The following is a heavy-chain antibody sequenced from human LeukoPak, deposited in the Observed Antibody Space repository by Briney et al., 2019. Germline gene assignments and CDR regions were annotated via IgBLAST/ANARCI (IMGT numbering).Heavy chain of an antibody. Sequence: QTGGSLRLSCAASGFTLSDSAMHWVRQASGKGLEWVGRIRSKTKSYATAYAASVKGRFTISRDDSKNTAYLQMNSLQTEDTAVYYCTTRRWAQEMATIPYYFNYWGQGTLVTVSS. V-gene: IGHV3-73*01. CDR2: IRSKTKSYAT. CDR3: TTRRWAQEMATIPYYFNY. D-gene: IGHD5-24*01. J-gene: IGHJ4*02. CDR1: GFTLSDSA.